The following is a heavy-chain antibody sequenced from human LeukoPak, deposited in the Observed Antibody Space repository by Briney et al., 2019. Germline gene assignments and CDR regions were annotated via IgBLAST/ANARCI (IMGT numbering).Heavy chain of an antibody. CDR3: AGRWRGTLDY. V-gene: IGHV4-4*09. CDR1: GGSISSHY. CDR2: IYSTGTT. J-gene: IGHJ4*02. Sequence: KSSETLSLTCTVSGGSISSHYWSWIRQPPGKGLEWIGFIYSTGTTSYNSSLQSRVTISVDTSKNQFSLKLKSVIAADTAIYYCAGRWRGTLDYWGRGTLVAVSS. D-gene: IGHD5-24*01.